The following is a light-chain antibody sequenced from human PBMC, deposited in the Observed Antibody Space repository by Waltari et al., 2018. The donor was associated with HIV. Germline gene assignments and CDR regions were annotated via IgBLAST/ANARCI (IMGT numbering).Light chain of an antibody. CDR1: TSDFGRYNS. CDR3: STHTTTDTLI. Sequence: QSALTQPASVSGSPGQSVTISCTAPTSDFGRYNSVSWYQQHPGNLPKVIIYEVTSRPSGVPHRFSGSKSGNTASLTISGLQAEDEAIYYCSTHTTTDTLIFGGGTKLTVL. V-gene: IGLV2-14*03. CDR2: EVT. J-gene: IGLJ2*01.